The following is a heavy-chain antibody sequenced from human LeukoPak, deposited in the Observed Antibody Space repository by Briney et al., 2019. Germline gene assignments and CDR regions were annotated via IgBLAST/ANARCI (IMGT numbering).Heavy chain of an antibody. CDR1: GFTFSSYG. CDR2: IWYDGSNK. V-gene: IGHV3-33*06. CDR3: AKDRPPRGLSPAALRN. D-gene: IGHD6-25*01. Sequence: GRSLRLSCAASGFTFSSYGMHWVRQAPGKGLEWVAVIWYDGSNKYYADSVKGRFTISRDNSKNTLYLQMNSLRAEDTAVYYCAKDRPPRGLSPAALRNWGQGTLVTVSS. J-gene: IGHJ4*02.